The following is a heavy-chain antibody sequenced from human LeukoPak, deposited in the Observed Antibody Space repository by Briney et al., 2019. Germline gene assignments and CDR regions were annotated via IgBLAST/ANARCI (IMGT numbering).Heavy chain of an antibody. V-gene: IGHV3-66*01. J-gene: IGHJ5*02. CDR3: ARSGYYDSSALNWLDP. CDR2: ISPGGNT. D-gene: IGHD3-22*01. Sequence: PGGSLRLSCPASGFSVRSDHMNWVGQAPGKGLEWVSLISPGGNTFYADSVKGRYTISGDNSKNTLYLQMNNLRVEDTAVYYCARSGYYDSSALNWLDPWGLGPVVSVSS. CDR1: GFSVRSDH.